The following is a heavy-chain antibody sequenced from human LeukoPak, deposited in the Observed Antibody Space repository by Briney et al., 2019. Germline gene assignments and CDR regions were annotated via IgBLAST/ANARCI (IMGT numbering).Heavy chain of an antibody. J-gene: IGHJ4*02. V-gene: IGHV5-51*01. CDR3: ARHSGGGIAAPSRY. D-gene: IGHD6-13*01. Sequence: GESLKISCKGSGYSFTSYWIGWVRPMPGKGLEWMGIIYPGDSDPRYSPSFQGQVPISPDKAISPAYLQWSSLKASDTAMYYCARHSGGGIAAPSRYWGQGTLVTVSS. CDR2: IYPGDSDP. CDR1: GYSFTSYW.